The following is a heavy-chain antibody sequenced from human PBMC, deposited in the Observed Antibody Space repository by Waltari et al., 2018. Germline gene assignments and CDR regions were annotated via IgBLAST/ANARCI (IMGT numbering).Heavy chain of an antibody. Sequence: EVQLLESGGDLVQPGGSLRLSCAASGFTFSSYAMSWVRQAPGKGLEWVSTISGGSDDLYYADSVKGRFTISRDNSKSTLYLQMNSLRGDDTTVYYCAKDRRGSRGAYYEIDYWGQGTLVTVSS. D-gene: IGHD2-15*01. CDR1: GFTFSSYA. CDR2: ISGGSDDL. CDR3: AKDRRGSRGAYYEIDY. V-gene: IGHV3-23*01. J-gene: IGHJ4*02.